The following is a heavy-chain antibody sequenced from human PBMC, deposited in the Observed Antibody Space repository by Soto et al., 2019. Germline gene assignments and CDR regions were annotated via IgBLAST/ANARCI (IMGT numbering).Heavy chain of an antibody. Sequence: QVQLVESGGGVVQPGRSLRLSCAASGFTFSSYGMHWVRQAPGKGLEWVAGTSFDGTITYYADSVKGRFTISRDNSKNTLSLHVSTLKQEDTAVYYCAKDPYISLWLPDSWGQGTLVTVSS. V-gene: IGHV3-30*18. D-gene: IGHD2-2*02. J-gene: IGHJ4*02. CDR1: GFTFSSYG. CDR2: TSFDGTIT. CDR3: AKDPYISLWLPDS.